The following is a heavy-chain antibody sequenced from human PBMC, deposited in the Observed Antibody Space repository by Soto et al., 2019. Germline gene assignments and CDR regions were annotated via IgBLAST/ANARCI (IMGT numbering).Heavy chain of an antibody. CDR1: GFTFDDYA. Sequence: EVQLVESGGGLVQPGRSLRLSCAASGFTFDDYAMHWVRQAPGKGLEWVSGISWNSGSIGYADSVKGRFTISRDNAKNSLYLQMNSLRAEDTALYYCANSVAGEFDYWGLGTLVTVSS. V-gene: IGHV3-9*01. CDR2: ISWNSGSI. CDR3: ANSVAGEFDY. D-gene: IGHD6-19*01. J-gene: IGHJ4*02.